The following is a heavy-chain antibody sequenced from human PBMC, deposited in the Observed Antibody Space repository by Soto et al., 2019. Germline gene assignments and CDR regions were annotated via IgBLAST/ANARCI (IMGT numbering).Heavy chain of an antibody. CDR1: GGTFSSYT. CDR3: ESPNPRRWSRLLFDY. Sequence: QVQLVQSGAEVKKPGSSVKVSCKASGGTFSSYTISWVRQAPGKGLEWMGRIIPILGIATYAQKFQGRVTITADTSTSTADMELSSLRSEDTAVYYCESPNPRRWSRLLFDYWGQGTMVTVSS. J-gene: IGHJ4*02. V-gene: IGHV1-69*02. D-gene: IGHD2-15*01. CDR2: IIPILGIA.